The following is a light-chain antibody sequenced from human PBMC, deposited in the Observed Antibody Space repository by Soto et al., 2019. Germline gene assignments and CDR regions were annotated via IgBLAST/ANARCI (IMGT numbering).Light chain of an antibody. J-gene: IGKJ4*01. CDR2: KAS. Sequence: DIQMTQSPSTLSASVGDRVTITCRASQSIRSELAWYQQKPGKAPKLLIYKASSLDSGVPSRFSGSGSGTEFTLTVSSLQPDDFATYYCQQYDSYPLTFGGGTKVDIK. V-gene: IGKV1-5*03. CDR1: QSIRSE. CDR3: QQYDSYPLT.